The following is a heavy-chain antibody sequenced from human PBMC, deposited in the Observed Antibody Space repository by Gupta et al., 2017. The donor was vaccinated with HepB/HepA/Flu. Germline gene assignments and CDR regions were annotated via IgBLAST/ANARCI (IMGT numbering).Heavy chain of an antibody. CDR2: IFSNDEK. V-gene: IGHV2-26*01. CDR1: GFSLSNARMG. Sequence: QVTLKESGPVLVKPTETLTLTCTVSGFSLSNARMGVSWIRQPPGKALEWLAHIFSNDEKSYSTSLKSRLTISKDTSKSQVVLTMTNMDPVDTATYYCARTSYGGKTTFSVRYYYYGMDVWGQGTTVTVSS. CDR3: ARTSYGGKTTFSVRYYYYGMDV. J-gene: IGHJ6*02. D-gene: IGHD4-23*01.